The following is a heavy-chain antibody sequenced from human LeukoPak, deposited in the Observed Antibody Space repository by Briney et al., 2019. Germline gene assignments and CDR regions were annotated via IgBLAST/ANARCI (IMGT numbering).Heavy chain of an antibody. CDR3: ARDLVVVPAAMSGIDY. D-gene: IGHD2-2*01. CDR1: GYTFTSYG. Sequence: ASVKVSCKASGYTFTSYGISWVRQAPGQGLEWTGWISAYNGNTNYAQKLQGRVTMATDTSTSTAYMELRSLRSDDTAVHYCARDLVVVPAAMSGIDYWGQGTLVTVSS. J-gene: IGHJ4*02. CDR2: ISAYNGNT. V-gene: IGHV1-18*01.